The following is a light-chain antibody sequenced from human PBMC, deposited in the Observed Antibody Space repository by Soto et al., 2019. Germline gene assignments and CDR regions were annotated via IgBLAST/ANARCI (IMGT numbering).Light chain of an antibody. Sequence: DIQMTQSPSSLSASVGDRVTITFQASQDISNYLNWYQQKPGKAPKLLIYDASNLETGVPSRFSGSGSGTEFTLTISSLQPDDFATYFCQQYQTYSTFGQGTRLE. J-gene: IGKJ5*01. V-gene: IGKV1-33*01. CDR3: QQYQTYST. CDR1: QDISNY. CDR2: DAS.